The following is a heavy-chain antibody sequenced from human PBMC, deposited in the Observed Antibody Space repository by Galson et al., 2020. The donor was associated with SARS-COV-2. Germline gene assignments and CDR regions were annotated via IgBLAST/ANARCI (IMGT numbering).Heavy chain of an antibody. CDR2: ISPDGSDE. V-gene: IGHV3-30-3*01. J-gene: IGHJ4*02. CDR3: AIESIGSGTSATDY. CDR1: GFTFSGHI. Sequence: GGSLRLSCEASGFTFSGHIMHWVRQAPGKGLEWVALISPDGSDEFYAESVRGRFTISRDNSKNILYLQMNSLRTEDTAVYSCAIESIGSGTSATDYWGQGTLVTVSS. D-gene: IGHD2-15*01.